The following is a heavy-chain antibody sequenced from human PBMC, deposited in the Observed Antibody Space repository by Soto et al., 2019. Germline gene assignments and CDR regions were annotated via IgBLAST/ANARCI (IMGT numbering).Heavy chain of an antibody. CDR1: GFTVSSNY. CDR3: ARDRHGDYARFDY. CDR2: IYSGGST. D-gene: IGHD4-17*01. J-gene: IGHJ4*02. Sequence: GGSLRLSCAASGFTVSSNYMSWVRQAPGKGLEWVSVIYSGGSTYYADSVKGRFTISRDNSKNTLYLQMNSLRAEDTAVYYCARDRHGDYARFDYWGQGTLVTVSS. V-gene: IGHV3-66*01.